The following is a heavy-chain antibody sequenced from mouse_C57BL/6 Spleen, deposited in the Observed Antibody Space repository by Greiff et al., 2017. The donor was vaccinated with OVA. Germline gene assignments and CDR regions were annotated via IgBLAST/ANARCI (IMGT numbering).Heavy chain of an antibody. V-gene: IGHV1-55*01. CDR1: GYTFTSYW. D-gene: IGHD1-1*01. J-gene: IGHJ1*03. Sequence: VQLQQPGAELVKPGASVKMSCKASGYTFTSYWITWVKQRPGQGLEWIGDIYPGSGSTNYNEKFKSKATLTVDTSSSTAYMQLSSLTSEDSAVYYCGRSSYYYGSSYWYFDVWGTGTTVTVSS. CDR3: GRSSYYYGSSYWYFDV. CDR2: IYPGSGST.